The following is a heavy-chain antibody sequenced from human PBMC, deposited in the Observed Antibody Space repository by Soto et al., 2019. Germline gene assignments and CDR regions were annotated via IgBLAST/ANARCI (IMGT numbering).Heavy chain of an antibody. D-gene: IGHD3-10*01. J-gene: IGHJ5*02. CDR1: GYTFTNYG. CDR3: ARGVGSGSYYNQYNWFDP. CDR2: INVYNGNT. V-gene: IGHV1-18*01. Sequence: QVQLVQSGGEVKKPGASVKVSCKASGYTFTNYGISWVRQAPGQGLEWMGWINVYNGNTKYAQKVQGRVTMTTDTSTRPAYMELRSLSSDDTAVYYCARGVGSGSYYNQYNWFDPWGQGTLVTVSS.